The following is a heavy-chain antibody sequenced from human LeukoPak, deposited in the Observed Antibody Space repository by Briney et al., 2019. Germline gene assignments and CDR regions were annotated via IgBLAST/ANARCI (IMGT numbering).Heavy chain of an antibody. Sequence: SETLSLTCTVSGGSISSSSYSWGWIRQPPGKGLEWIGSIYYTGSTYYNPSLKSRVTISVDTSKNQFSLKLSSVTAADTAVYYCARGRGSGSYVWFDPWGQGTLVTVSS. V-gene: IGHV4-39*01. J-gene: IGHJ5*02. CDR2: IYYTGST. CDR1: GGSISSSSYS. D-gene: IGHD3-10*01. CDR3: ARGRGSGSYVWFDP.